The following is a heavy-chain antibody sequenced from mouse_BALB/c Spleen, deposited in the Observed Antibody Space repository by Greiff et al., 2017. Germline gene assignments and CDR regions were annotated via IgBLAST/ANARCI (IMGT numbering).Heavy chain of an antibody. V-gene: IGHV3-8*02. CDR3: ARYDCDQYYYAMDY. Sequence: EVQLQESGPSLVKPSQTLSLTCSVTGYSITSGYWNWIRKFPGNKLEYMGYISYSGSTYYNPTLKSRISITRDTSKNQYYLQLNSVTTEDTATYYCARYDCDQYYYAMDYWGQGTSVTVSS. D-gene: IGHD2-4*01. J-gene: IGHJ4*01. CDR1: GYSITSGY. CDR2: ISYSGST.